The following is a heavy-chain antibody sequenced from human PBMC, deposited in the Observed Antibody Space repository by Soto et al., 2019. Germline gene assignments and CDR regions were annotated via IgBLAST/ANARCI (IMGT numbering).Heavy chain of an antibody. CDR1: GFIFNDYG. CDR3: VKGDLDTAVVNSPDAFDF. V-gene: IGHV3-30*18. CDR2: ISYDGNNK. D-gene: IGHD5-18*01. J-gene: IGHJ3*01. Sequence: QVKLVESGGGVVQPGRSLRLSCEASGFIFNDYGMHWVRQAPGKGRDWVAVISYDGNNKYYAQSVKGRFTISRENPKNTLFMHMDSPRREDTAVYHCVKGDLDTAVVNSPDAFDFWGQGTMVTVS.